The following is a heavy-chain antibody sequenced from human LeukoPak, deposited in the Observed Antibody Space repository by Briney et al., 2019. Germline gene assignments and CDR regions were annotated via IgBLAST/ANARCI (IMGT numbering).Heavy chain of an antibody. CDR3: ARVTLGYCGGGRCSNFDY. CDR2: TRNKANSYTT. CDR1: GFAFSSQA. D-gene: IGHD2-15*01. V-gene: IGHV3-72*01. J-gene: IGHJ4*02. Sequence: GGSLRLSCAAPGFAFSSQAMDWVRQAPGKGLEWIGRTRNKANSYTTEYAASVKGRFTISRDDSKNSLYLQMNSLKTEDTAVYYCARVTLGYCGGGRCSNFDYWGQGTLVTVSS.